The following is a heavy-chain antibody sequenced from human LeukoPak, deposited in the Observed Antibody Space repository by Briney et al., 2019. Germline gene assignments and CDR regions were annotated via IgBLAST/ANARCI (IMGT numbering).Heavy chain of an antibody. CDR3: ARKAGQNAFDI. CDR1: GYIFTSYW. Sequence: GASLQISCKCSGYIFTSYWIGWVRQLPGKGLEWMGIIYPGDSDTRYSPSFQGQVTISADKSISTAYLQWSSLKASDTAMYYCARKAGQNAFDIWGQGTMVTVSS. J-gene: IGHJ3*02. CDR2: IYPGDSDT. V-gene: IGHV5-51*01.